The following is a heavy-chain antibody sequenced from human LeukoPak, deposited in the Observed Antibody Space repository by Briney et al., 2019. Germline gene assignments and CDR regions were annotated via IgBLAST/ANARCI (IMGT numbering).Heavy chain of an antibody. J-gene: IGHJ6*02. CDR2: ISGSGGST. CDR3: AKGLAAAAYYGMDV. D-gene: IGHD6-13*01. CDR1: GFTFSGYI. Sequence: GGSLRLSCAASGFTFSGYIMNWVRQAPGKGLEWVSAISGSGGSTYYADSVKGRFTISRDNSKNTLYLQMNSLRAEDTAVYYCAKGLAAAAYYGMDVWGQGTTVTVSS. V-gene: IGHV3-23*01.